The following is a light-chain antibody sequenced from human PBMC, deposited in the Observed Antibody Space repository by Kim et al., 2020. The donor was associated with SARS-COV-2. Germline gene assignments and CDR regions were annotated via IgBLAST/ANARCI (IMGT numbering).Light chain of an antibody. J-gene: IGKJ5*01. V-gene: IGKV1-5*03. CDR2: KAS. CDR1: QSSSSW. Sequence: ASVGDRVTITCRASQSSSSWLAWYQQKPGKAPKLLIYKASSLESGVPSRFSGSGYGTEFTLSISSLQPDDFATYYCQQFNSYSITFGQGTRLEIK. CDR3: QQFNSYSIT.